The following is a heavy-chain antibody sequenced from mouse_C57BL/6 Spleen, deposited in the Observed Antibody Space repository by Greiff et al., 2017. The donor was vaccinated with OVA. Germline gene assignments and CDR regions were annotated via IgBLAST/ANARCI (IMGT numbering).Heavy chain of an antibody. J-gene: IGHJ4*01. V-gene: IGHV1-15*01. CDR1: GYTFTDYE. CDR2: IDPETGGT. Sequence: QVQLKQSGAELVRPGASVTLSCKASGYTFTDYEMHWVKQTPVHGLEWIGAIDPETGGTAYNQKFKGKAILTADKSSSTAYMELRSLTSEDSAVYYCTRWDIPGRASYDWGQGASGTVSS. CDR3: TRWDIPGRASYD. D-gene: IGHD3-3*01.